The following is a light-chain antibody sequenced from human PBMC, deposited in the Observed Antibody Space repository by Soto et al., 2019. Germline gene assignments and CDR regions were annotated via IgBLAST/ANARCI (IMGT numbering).Light chain of an antibody. CDR1: QSVSSS. V-gene: IGKV3-11*01. CDR2: DAS. J-gene: IGKJ4*01. Sequence: IVLTQSPATLSLSPGERATLSCRASQSVSSSLAWYQQKPGQTPRLLIYDASNRATGIPARFNGSGSGTDFTLTVSSLEPEDLAVYYCQQRSNWPLTFGGGTKVEIK. CDR3: QQRSNWPLT.